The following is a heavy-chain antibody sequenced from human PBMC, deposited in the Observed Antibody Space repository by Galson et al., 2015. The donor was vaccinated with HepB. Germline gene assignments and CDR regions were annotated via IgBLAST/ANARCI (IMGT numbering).Heavy chain of an antibody. V-gene: IGHV3-30*04. Sequence: SLRLSCAASGFAFSSYAMHWVRQAPGKGLEWVAVISYDGSNKYYADSVKGRFTISRDNSKNTLYLQMNSLRAEDTAVYYCAREELIQLGNFDYWGQGTLVTVSS. CDR3: AREELIQLGNFDY. D-gene: IGHD5-18*01. CDR1: GFAFSSYA. J-gene: IGHJ4*02. CDR2: ISYDGSNK.